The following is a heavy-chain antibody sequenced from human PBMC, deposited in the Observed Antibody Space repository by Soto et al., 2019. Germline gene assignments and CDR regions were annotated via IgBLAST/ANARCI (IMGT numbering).Heavy chain of an antibody. V-gene: IGHV1-18*01. Sequence: QVQVVQSGGEVKQPGASVKVSCKASGYTFTNYGLTWVRQAPGRGLEWMGWLSPNDGKTNYAQKLQGRLTMTTDTSPTTAYMGLGGLRFDSPALYSCFRGGGSNYYGLDVWGQGTTVTVSS. J-gene: IGHJ6*02. CDR1: GYTFTNYG. D-gene: IGHD3-16*01. CDR3: FRGGGSNYYGLDV. CDR2: LSPNDGKT.